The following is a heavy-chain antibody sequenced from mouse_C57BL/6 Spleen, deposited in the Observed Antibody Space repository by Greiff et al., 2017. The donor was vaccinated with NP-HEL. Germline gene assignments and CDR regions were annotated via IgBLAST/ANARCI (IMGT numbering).Heavy chain of an antibody. V-gene: IGHV5-15*01. Sequence: EVKLVESGGGLVQPGGSLKLSCAASGFTFSDYGMAWVRQAPRKGPEWVAFISNLAYSIYYADTVTGRFTISRENAKNTLYLEMSSLRSEDTAMYYCARLNGNSDYFDYWGKGTTLTVSS. J-gene: IGHJ2*01. D-gene: IGHD2-1*01. CDR2: ISNLAYSI. CDR3: ARLNGNSDYFDY. CDR1: GFTFSDYG.